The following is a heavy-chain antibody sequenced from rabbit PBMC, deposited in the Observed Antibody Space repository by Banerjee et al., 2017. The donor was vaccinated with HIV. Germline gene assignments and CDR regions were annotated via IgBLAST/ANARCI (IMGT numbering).Heavy chain of an antibody. V-gene: IGHV1S40*01. Sequence: QSLEESGGDLVKPGASLTLTCTASGFSFNNNYYMCWVRQAPGKGLELIACINTSSGTTWYASWAKGRFTISRTSSTTVTLQMTSLTAADTATYFCARAGGFEKYFNLWGPGTLVIVS. J-gene: IGHJ4*01. CDR2: INTSSGTT. CDR1: GFSFNNNYY. D-gene: IGHD1-1*01. CDR3: ARAGGFEKYFNL.